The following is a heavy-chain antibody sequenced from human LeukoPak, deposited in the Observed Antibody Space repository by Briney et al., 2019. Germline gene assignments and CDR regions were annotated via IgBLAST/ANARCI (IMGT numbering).Heavy chain of an antibody. CDR3: GGSYYYYYGMDV. CDR1: GGSFSGYY. Sequence: PPETLSLTCAVYGGSFSGYYWSWIRQPPGKGLEWIGEINHSGSTNYNPSLKSRVTISVDTSKNQFSLKLSSVTAADTAVYYCGGSYYYYYGMDVWGQGTTVTVSS. J-gene: IGHJ6*02. CDR2: INHSGST. V-gene: IGHV4-34*01.